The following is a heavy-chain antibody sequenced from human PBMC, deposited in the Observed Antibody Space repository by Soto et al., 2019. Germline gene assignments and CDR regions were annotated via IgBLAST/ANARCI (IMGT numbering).Heavy chain of an antibody. CDR2: INAGDGNT. J-gene: IGHJ4*02. Sequence: GASVKVSCKASGYTFTSSGLHWARQYHGQRLEWMGWINAGDGNTKYSQKFQGRVTITRDTSATTAYMELSSLRSEDTAVYYCARGYGSSAYSSSEYWGQGTLVTVSS. CDR3: ARGYGSSAYSSSEY. V-gene: IGHV1-3*01. D-gene: IGHD3-22*01. CDR1: GYTFTSSG.